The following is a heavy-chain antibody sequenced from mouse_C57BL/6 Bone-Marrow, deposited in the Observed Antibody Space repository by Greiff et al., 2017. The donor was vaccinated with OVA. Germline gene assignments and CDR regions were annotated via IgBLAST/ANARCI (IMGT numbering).Heavy chain of an antibody. V-gene: IGHV2-5*01. CDR1: GFSLTSYG. D-gene: IGHD2-3*01. Sequence: VMLVESGPGLVQPSQSLSITCTVSGFSLTSYGVHWVRQSPGKGLEWLGVIWRGGSTDYNAAFMSRLSITKDNSKSQVFFKMNSLQADDTAIYYCAKKGDGYFNWYFDVWGTGTTVTVSS. CDR2: IWRGGST. CDR3: AKKGDGYFNWYFDV. J-gene: IGHJ1*03.